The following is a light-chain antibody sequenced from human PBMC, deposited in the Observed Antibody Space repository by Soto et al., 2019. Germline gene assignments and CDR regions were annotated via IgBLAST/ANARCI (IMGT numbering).Light chain of an antibody. CDR1: QSISNS. CDR2: GTS. V-gene: IGKV1-39*01. J-gene: IGKJ1*01. CDR3: QQSYSSSWT. Sequence: DIQMTQSPSSLSASVGDRVTITFRASQSISNSLNWYQHKPGKAPKLLIYGTSTLQSGVPSRFSGSGSGTDFTLTISSLPREDFATYYCQQSYSSSWTFGQGTKVEIK.